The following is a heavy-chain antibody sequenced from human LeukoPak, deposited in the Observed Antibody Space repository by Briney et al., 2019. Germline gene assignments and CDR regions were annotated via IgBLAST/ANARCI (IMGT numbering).Heavy chain of an antibody. V-gene: IGHV3-21*01. CDR2: ISSSSSYI. Sequence: NPGGSLRLSCAASGLTFSSYSMNWVRQAPGKGLEWVSSISSSSSYIYYADSVKGRFTISRDNSKNTLYLQMNSLRAEDTAVYYCARDCGGDCYLGYWGQGTLVTVSS. CDR1: GLTFSSYS. CDR3: ARDCGGDCYLGY. J-gene: IGHJ4*02. D-gene: IGHD2-21*02.